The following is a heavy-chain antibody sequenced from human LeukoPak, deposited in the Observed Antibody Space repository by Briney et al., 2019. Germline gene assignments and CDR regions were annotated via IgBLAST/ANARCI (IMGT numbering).Heavy chain of an antibody. CDR2: IYYSGTT. CDR1: GGSISSYY. J-gene: IGHJ4*02. Sequence: SETLSLTCAVSGGSISSYYWSWIRQPPGKGLEWIGYIYYSGTTNYNPSLKSRVTISVDTSKNPFSLKLSSVTAADTAVYYCARGVYIAAAQYAYWGQGTLVTVSS. V-gene: IGHV4-59*01. CDR3: ARGVYIAAAQYAY. D-gene: IGHD6-13*01.